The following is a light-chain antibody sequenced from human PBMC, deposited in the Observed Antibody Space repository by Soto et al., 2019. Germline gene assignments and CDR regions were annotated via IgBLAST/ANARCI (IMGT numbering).Light chain of an antibody. V-gene: IGLV2-11*01. CDR1: SSDVGGYNY. CDR3: CSYAGSLRV. CDR2: HVS. Sequence: QSALTQPRSVSGSPGQSVTISCTGTSSDVGGYNYVSWYQQHPGKAPKLMIYHVSERPSGVPDRFSGSKPGNTASLTISGLQAEDEADYYCCSYAGSLRVFGTGTKVTVL. J-gene: IGLJ1*01.